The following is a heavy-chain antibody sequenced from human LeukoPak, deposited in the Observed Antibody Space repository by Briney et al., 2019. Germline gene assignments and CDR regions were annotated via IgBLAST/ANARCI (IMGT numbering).Heavy chain of an antibody. V-gene: IGHV3-23*01. Sequence: PGGSLRLSCAASGFTFSSYAMGWVRQAPGKGLEWVSAISGSGGSTYYADSVKGRFTISRDNSKNTLYLQMNSLRAEDTAVYYCAKVFHDSSGYHPPYFDYWGQGTLVTVSS. CDR1: GFTFSSYA. D-gene: IGHD3-22*01. CDR3: AKVFHDSSGYHPPYFDY. CDR2: ISGSGGST. J-gene: IGHJ4*02.